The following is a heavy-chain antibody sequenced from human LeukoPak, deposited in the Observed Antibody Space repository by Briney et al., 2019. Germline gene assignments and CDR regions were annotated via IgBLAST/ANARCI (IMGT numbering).Heavy chain of an antibody. V-gene: IGHV3-53*01. CDR3: AKEIAVAPGGFFDY. CDR1: GFTVSSNY. Sequence: TGGSLRLSCAASGFTVSSNYMSWVRQAPGKGLEWVSVIYSGGSTYYADSVKGRFTISRDNSKNTLYLQMNSLRAEDTAVYYCAKEIAVAPGGFFDYWGQGTLVTVSS. J-gene: IGHJ4*02. CDR2: IYSGGST. D-gene: IGHD6-19*01.